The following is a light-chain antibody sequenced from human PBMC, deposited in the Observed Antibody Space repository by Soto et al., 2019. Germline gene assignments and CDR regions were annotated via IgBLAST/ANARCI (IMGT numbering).Light chain of an antibody. J-gene: IGLJ1*01. CDR2: DVS. V-gene: IGLV2-14*01. Sequence: QSVLTQPASVSGSPGQSITISCTGTSSDVGGYNYVSWYQQHPGKAPKLMIYDVSNRPSGVSNRFSGSKSGNTASLTISGLQAEDEADYYCRSYTSSRTLDFGTGTKVNVL. CDR3: RSYTSSRTLD. CDR1: SSDVGGYNY.